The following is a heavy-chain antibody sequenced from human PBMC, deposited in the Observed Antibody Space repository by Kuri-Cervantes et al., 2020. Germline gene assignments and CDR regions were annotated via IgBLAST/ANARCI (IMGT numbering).Heavy chain of an antibody. V-gene: IGHV4-4*02. CDR3: ARHDVHTAMVPNWFDP. CDR2: IYHSGST. CDR1: GGSISSSNW. D-gene: IGHD5-18*01. Sequence: GSLRLSCAVSGGSISSSNWWSWVRQPPGKGLEWIGEIYHSGSTNYNPSLKSRVTISVDKSKNQFSLKLSSVTAADTAVYYCARHDVHTAMVPNWFDPWGQGTLVTVSS. J-gene: IGHJ5*02.